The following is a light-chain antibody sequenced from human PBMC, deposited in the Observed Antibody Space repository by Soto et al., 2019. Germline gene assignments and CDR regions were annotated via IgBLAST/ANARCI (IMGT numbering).Light chain of an antibody. V-gene: IGLV2-23*02. CDR1: SGSVGTFNF. CDR3: FSYAGSSTYV. J-gene: IGLJ1*01. Sequence: QSVLTHPASVSGSPGQSITISCSGTSGSVGTFNFVSWYQQHPGKAPRLMIYAVTDRPSGVSNHFFGSQSGNTASLTISGLQAEDEADYYCFSYAGSSTYVFGTGTKVTVL. CDR2: AVT.